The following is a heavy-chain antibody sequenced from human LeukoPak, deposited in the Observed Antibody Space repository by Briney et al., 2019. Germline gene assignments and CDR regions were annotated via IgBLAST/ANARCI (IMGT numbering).Heavy chain of an antibody. Sequence: GGSLRLSCAVSGFTLSDYWMTWVRQAPGRGLEWVANIKEDGSDKQYVDSVQGRFTISRDNAGNSLHLQMNSLRVEDTAVYYCVRESGVWVGPGIGRPLDVWGKGTAVTVSS. CDR2: IKEDGSDK. V-gene: IGHV3-7*01. J-gene: IGHJ6*04. D-gene: IGHD3-16*01. CDR1: GFTLSDYW. CDR3: VRESGVWVGPGIGRPLDV.